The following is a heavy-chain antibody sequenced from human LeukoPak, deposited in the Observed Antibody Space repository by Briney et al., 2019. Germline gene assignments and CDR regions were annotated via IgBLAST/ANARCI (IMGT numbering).Heavy chain of an antibody. Sequence: SETLSLTCTVSGCTISSHSWSWIRQPPGKGLEWIGYIYYSGSSNYNPSLKIRLTISVDTSNNNSPLQLSSVPGADAAVYYCARGGCYYGDYSWCDPWGQGTLVPVSS. D-gene: IGHD4-17*01. V-gene: IGHV4-59*11. J-gene: IGHJ5*02. CDR3: ARGGCYYGDYSWCDP. CDR1: GCTISSHS. CDR2: IYYSGSS.